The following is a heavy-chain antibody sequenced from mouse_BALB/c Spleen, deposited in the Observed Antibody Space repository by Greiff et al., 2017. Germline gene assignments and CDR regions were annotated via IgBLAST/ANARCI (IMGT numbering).Heavy chain of an antibody. CDR1: GYTFSSYW. J-gene: IGHJ1*01. V-gene: IGHV1-9*01. CDR2: ILPGSGST. Sequence: VQLVESGAELMKPGASVKISCKATGYTFSSYWIEWVQQRPGHGLEWIGEILPGSGSTNYNEKFTGKATFTADTSSNTAYMQLSSLTSEDSAVYYCARRAIYGSSNWYFDVWGAGTTVTVSS. D-gene: IGHD1-1*01. CDR3: ARRAIYGSSNWYFDV.